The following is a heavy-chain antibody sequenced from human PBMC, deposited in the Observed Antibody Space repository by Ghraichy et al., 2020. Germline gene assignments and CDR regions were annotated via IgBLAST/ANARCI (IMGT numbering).Heavy chain of an antibody. CDR2: ISSGGSSI. V-gene: IGHV3-48*03. Sequence: GGSLRLSCVASGFNFSSFEMNWVRQAPGKGLEWVSYISSGGSSINYADSVKGRFTISRDNAKNSLFLQMNSLRAEDTAVYYCARETKGDWFDPWCPGTLVTVSS. CDR3: ARETKGDWFDP. J-gene: IGHJ5*02. CDR1: GFNFSSFE. D-gene: IGHD3-16*01.